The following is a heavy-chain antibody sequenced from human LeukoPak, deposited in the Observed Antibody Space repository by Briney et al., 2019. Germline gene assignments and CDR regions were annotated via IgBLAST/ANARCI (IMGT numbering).Heavy chain of an antibody. CDR1: GGSISSGSYY. J-gene: IGHJ4*01. Sequence: KASQTLSLTCTVSGGSISSGSYYWTWIRQHPGKGLEWIGYIHYSGNTYSNPSLKSRVTISVDTSTNQFSLKLTSVTAADTAVYYCARRGFNYGFFDYWGQGTLVTVSS. CDR3: ARRGFNYGFFDY. CDR2: IHYSGNT. D-gene: IGHD5-18*01. V-gene: IGHV4-31*03.